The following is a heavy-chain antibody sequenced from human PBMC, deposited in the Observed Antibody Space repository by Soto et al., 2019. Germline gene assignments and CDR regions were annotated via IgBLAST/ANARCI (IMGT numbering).Heavy chain of an antibody. Sequence: GGSLRLSCAASGFTFSSYAMSWVRQAPGKGLEWVSAISGSGGSTYYADSVKGRFTISRDNSKNTLYLQMNSLRAEDTAVYYCAKNPGQGGELLYYFDYWGQGTLVTVSS. J-gene: IGHJ4*02. D-gene: IGHD1-26*01. V-gene: IGHV3-23*01. CDR1: GFTFSSYA. CDR2: ISGSGGST. CDR3: AKNPGQGGELLYYFDY.